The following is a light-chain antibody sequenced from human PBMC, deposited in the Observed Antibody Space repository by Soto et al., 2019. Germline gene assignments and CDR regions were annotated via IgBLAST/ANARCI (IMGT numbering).Light chain of an antibody. J-gene: IGKJ1*01. CDR3: QQYNSYLWT. CDR1: QSISSW. V-gene: IGKV1-5*03. Sequence: DIQMTQSTSTLSASVGDRVTITCRASQSISSWLAWYQQKPGKAPKLLIYKASSLESGVPSRFSGSGSGTEFTLTISSLQPDDFATYYFQQYNSYLWTFGQGTKVEIK. CDR2: KAS.